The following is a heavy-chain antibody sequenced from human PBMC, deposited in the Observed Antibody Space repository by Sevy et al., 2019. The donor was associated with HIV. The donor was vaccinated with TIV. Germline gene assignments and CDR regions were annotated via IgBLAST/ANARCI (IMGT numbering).Heavy chain of an antibody. Sequence: GGSLRLSCAASGFTFDDYAMHWVRQAPGKGLEWVSGISWNSGSIGYADSVKGRFTISRDNAKNSLSLQMNSLRAEDTALYYCAKDWGDDSSGYPLYYFDYWGQGTLVTVSS. V-gene: IGHV3-9*01. J-gene: IGHJ4*02. D-gene: IGHD3-22*01. CDR1: GFTFDDYA. CDR3: AKDWGDDSSGYPLYYFDY. CDR2: ISWNSGSI.